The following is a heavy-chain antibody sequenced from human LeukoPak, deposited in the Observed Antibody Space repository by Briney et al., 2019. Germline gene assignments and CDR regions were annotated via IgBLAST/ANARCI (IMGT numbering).Heavy chain of an antibody. J-gene: IGHJ5*02. CDR1: GFTFSNYW. V-gene: IGHV3-7*01. D-gene: IGHD6-13*01. CDR2: IKQDGSEK. CDR3: AREISSWYRTEGRFDP. Sequence: GGSLRLSCAASGFTFSNYWMSWVRQAPGKGLEWVANIKQDGSEKFYVDSVRGRFTISRDNTKNSLYLQMNSLRAEDRAVYYCAREISSWYRTEGRFDPWGQGTLVTVSS.